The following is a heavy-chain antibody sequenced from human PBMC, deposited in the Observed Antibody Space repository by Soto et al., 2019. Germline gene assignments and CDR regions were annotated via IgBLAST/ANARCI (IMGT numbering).Heavy chain of an antibody. V-gene: IGHV3-33*01. Sequence: QVQLVKSGGGVVQPGRSLRLSCAASGFTFSSYGMHWVRQAPGKGLEWVAVIWYDGSNKYYADSVKGRFTISRDNSKNTLYLQMNSLRAEDTAVYYCARAVAVAGIEGYWGQGTLVTVSS. J-gene: IGHJ4*02. CDR1: GFTFSSYG. CDR3: ARAVAVAGIEGY. D-gene: IGHD6-19*01. CDR2: IWYDGSNK.